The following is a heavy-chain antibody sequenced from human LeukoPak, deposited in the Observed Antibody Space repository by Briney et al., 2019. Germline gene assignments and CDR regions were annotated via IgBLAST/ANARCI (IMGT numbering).Heavy chain of an antibody. CDR3: ARDFASGSYRPVDY. V-gene: IGHV1-18*01. CDR2: ISAYNGNT. D-gene: IGHD1-26*01. J-gene: IGHJ4*02. CDR1: GYTFTSYG. Sequence: ASVRVSCKASGYTFTSYGINWVRQAPGQGLEWMGWISAYNGNTNYAQKLQGRVTMTTDTSTSTAYMELRSLRSDDTAVYYCARDFASGSYRPVDYWGQGTLVTVSS.